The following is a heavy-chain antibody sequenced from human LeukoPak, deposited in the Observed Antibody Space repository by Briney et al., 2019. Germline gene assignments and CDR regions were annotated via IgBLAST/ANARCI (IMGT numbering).Heavy chain of an antibody. CDR3: ARSQATGFDY. V-gene: IGHV1-8*01. CDR2: MNPNSGNT. Sequence: GASVKVSCKAPGYTFFSYDINWVRQATGQGLEWMGWMNPNSGNTGYAQKFQGRVTMTRNTSMSTAYMELSSLRSEDTAVYYCARSQATGFDYWGQGTLVTVSS. CDR1: GYTFFSYD. D-gene: IGHD1-1*01. J-gene: IGHJ4*02.